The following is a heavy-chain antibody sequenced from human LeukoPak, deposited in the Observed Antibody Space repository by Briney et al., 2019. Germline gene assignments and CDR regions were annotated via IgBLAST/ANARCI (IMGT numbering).Heavy chain of an antibody. D-gene: IGHD3-10*01. J-gene: IGHJ5*02. CDR2: IFYSGNT. V-gene: IGHV4-39*07. Sequence: SETLSLTCTVSGGSISSSNYYWGWIRQPPGKGLEWIGSIFYSGNTYYNPSLKSRATISVDTSKNQFSLKLNSVTAADTAVYYCARGLGYYGSGKLVGTWFDPWGQGTLVTVSS. CDR3: ARGLGYYGSGKLVGTWFDP. CDR1: GGSISSSNYY.